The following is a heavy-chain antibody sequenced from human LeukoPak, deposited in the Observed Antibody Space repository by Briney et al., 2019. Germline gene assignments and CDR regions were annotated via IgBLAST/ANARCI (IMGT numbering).Heavy chain of an antibody. Sequence: PGESLKISCKGSGYSFTSYWIGWVRQMPGKGLEWMGIIYPGDSDTRYSPSFQGQVTISADKSISTAYLQWSSLKAPDTAMYYCARPRRRSYQLVDFDYWGQGTLVSVSS. CDR3: ARPRRRSYQLVDFDY. J-gene: IGHJ4*02. CDR2: IYPGDSDT. D-gene: IGHD2-2*01. CDR1: GYSFTSYW. V-gene: IGHV5-51*01.